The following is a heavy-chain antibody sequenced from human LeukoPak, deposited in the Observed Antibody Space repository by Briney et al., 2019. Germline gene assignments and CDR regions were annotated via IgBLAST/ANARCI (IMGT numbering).Heavy chain of an antibody. D-gene: IGHD3-3*01. CDR3: ARVRSYYDFWSGYLSLDY. CDR1: GYTFTSYG. V-gene: IGHV1-18*01. J-gene: IGHJ4*02. CDR2: ISAYNGNT. Sequence: ASVKVSCKASGYTFTSYGISWVRQAPGQGLEWTGWISAYNGNTNYAQKLQGRVTMTTDTSTSTAYMELRSLRSDDTAVYYCARVRSYYDFWSGYLSLDYWGQGTLVTVSS.